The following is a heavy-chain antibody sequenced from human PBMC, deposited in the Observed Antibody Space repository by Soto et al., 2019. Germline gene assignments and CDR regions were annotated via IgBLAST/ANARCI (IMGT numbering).Heavy chain of an antibody. J-gene: IGHJ4*02. CDR3: ARGRRYTF. D-gene: IGHD1-1*01. CDR1: GYTFSNYY. CDR2: VNPDGGAT. Sequence: QVRLLQSGAEVKKPGASVKISCKTSGYTFSNYYMTWVRQAPGPGLEWMGKVNPDGGATTYAQNFQGRVIITSDASTGTVYMELSSLTSDDTAVYYCARGRRYTFWGQGTLVSVSS. V-gene: IGHV1-46*01.